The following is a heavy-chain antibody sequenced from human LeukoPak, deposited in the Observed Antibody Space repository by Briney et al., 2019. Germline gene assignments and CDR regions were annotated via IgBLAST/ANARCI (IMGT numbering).Heavy chain of an antibody. CDR1: GGSISSYY. Sequence: SETLSLTCTVSGGSISSYYWSWIRQPPGKGLEWIGYIYYSGSTNYNPSLKSRVTISVDTSKNQFSLKLSSVTAADTAVYYCARVLRVVVPAAMGSGNSWFDPWGQGTLVTVSS. V-gene: IGHV4-59*01. CDR2: IYYSGST. J-gene: IGHJ5*02. CDR3: ARVLRVVVPAAMGSGNSWFDP. D-gene: IGHD2-2*01.